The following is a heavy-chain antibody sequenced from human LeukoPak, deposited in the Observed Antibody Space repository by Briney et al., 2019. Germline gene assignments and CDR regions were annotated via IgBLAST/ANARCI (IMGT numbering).Heavy chain of an antibody. V-gene: IGHV3-21*01. Sequence: GGSLRLSCAASGFTFSTSNMNWVRQALGQGLEWVSSITSGISYKYYADSVKGRFTISRDNAKNSLYMQMNSLRAEDTAVYYCARDIGVSVAATGTSYFYYYYMDVWGKGTTVTVSS. CDR3: ARDIGVSVAATGTSYFYYYYMDV. CDR2: ITSGISYK. CDR1: GFTFSTSN. D-gene: IGHD6-13*01. J-gene: IGHJ6*03.